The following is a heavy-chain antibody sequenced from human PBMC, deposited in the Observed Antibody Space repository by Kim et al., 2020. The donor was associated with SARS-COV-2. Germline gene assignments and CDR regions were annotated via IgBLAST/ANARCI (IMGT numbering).Heavy chain of an antibody. Sequence: SETLSLKCAVYGGSFSDYYWSWVRQPPGKGLEWIGEANNRGTPNNNPSLVGRAPIQVDTSKNQFSLSWGSGTARDPAVYYCPGVGGNPIRENTWAQGTLV. J-gene: IGHJ5*02. CDR3: PGVGGNPIRENT. V-gene: IGHV4-34*04. CDR2: ANNRGTP. CDR1: GGSFSDYY. D-gene: IGHD3-10*01.